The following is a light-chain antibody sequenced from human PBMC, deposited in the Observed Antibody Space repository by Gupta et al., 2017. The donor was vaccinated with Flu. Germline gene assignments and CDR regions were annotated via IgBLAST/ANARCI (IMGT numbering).Light chain of an antibody. V-gene: IGLV1-44*01. J-gene: IGLJ1*01. CDR1: SSNIGSTT. Sequence: QSVLTQPPSASGTPGQRVTLSCSGRSSNIGSTTVNWYQHLPGTTPNLLIFSNNQRPSGVPDRFSGSKSGTSVSLAISVLQSEDEADYYCASCDDSLNGFYVFGTGTKVTVL. CDR2: SNN. CDR3: ASCDDSLNGFYV.